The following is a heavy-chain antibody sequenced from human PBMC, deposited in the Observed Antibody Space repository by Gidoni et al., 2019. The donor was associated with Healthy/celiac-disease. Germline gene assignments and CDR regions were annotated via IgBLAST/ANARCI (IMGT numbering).Heavy chain of an antibody. J-gene: IGHJ4*02. Sequence: QVQLVESGGGVVQPGRSLRLSCAASGFTFSSSAMHWVRQAPGKGLEWVAVISYDGSNKYYADSVKGRFTISRDNSKNTLYLQMNSLRAEDTAVYYCASPTGLHSGSPRGGFDYWGQGTLVTVSS. CDR3: ASPTGLHSGSPRGGFDY. D-gene: IGHD3-22*01. V-gene: IGHV3-30*04. CDR1: GFTFSSSA. CDR2: ISYDGSNK.